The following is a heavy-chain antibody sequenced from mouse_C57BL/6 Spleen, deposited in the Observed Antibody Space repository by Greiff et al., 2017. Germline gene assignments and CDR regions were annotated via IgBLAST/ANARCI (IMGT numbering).Heavy chain of an antibody. CDR3: ARSPSRGSIAPS. V-gene: IGHV1-55*01. CDR2: IYPGSGST. J-gene: IGHJ2*01. Sequence: QVQLQQPGAELVKPGASVKMSCKASGYTFTSYWITWVKQRPGQGLEWIGDIYPGSGSTNYNEKFKSKATLTVATSSSTAYMQLSSLTSEDSAVYYCARSPSRGSIAPSWGQGTTLTVSS. D-gene: IGHD2-10*02. CDR1: GYTFTSYW.